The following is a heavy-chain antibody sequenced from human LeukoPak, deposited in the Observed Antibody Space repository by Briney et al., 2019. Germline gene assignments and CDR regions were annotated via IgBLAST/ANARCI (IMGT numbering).Heavy chain of an antibody. CDR1: GYSFTGYY. Sequence: ASVNVSCKASGYSFTGYYMHWVRQAPGQGLEWMGWINPNSGGANYAQKFQGRVTMTRDTSISTAYMELSRLRSDDTAVYDCALILGQLIPVVDYWGQGTLVTVSS. CDR3: ALILGQLIPVVDY. D-gene: IGHD6-13*01. CDR2: INPNSGGA. J-gene: IGHJ4*02. V-gene: IGHV1-2*02.